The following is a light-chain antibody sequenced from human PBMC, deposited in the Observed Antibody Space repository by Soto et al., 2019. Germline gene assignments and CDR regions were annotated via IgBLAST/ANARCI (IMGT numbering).Light chain of an antibody. V-gene: IGLV6-57*04. CDR2: EDN. Sequence: NFMLTQPHSVSESPGKTVTISCTRSSGSIASNYVQWYQQRPGSAPTTVIYEDNQRPSGVPHRFSGSIDSSSNSASLTISGLKAEDEADYYCQYFDISTVVFGGGTKVTVL. J-gene: IGLJ2*01. CDR3: QYFDISTVV. CDR1: SGSIASNY.